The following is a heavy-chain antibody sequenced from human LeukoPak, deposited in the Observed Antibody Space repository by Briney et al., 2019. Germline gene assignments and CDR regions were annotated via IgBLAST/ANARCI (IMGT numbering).Heavy chain of an antibody. Sequence: PGGSLRLSCAASGFTFSSYAMSWVRQAPGKGLEWVSAISTSGGSTYYADSAKGRFTISRDNSKNTLYLQMNSLSAEDTAVYYCAKRASPPYYFDYWGQGTLVTVSS. CDR3: AKRASPPYYFDY. CDR2: ISTSGGST. J-gene: IGHJ4*02. CDR1: GFTFSSYA. V-gene: IGHV3-23*01.